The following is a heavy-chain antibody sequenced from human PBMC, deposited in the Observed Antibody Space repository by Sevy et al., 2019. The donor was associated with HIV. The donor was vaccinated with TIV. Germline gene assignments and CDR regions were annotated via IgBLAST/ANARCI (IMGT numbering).Heavy chain of an antibody. CDR1: GDSISSSSYY. Sequence: SETLSLTCSVSGDSISSSSYYWVWIRQPPGKGLEWIGTIYYSGRTYCNPSLKSRVTVSVDTSKNQFSLRVSSVTAADTAVYYCASIKIFGVVSDYSDYWGQGTLVTVSS. V-gene: IGHV4-39*01. CDR2: IYYSGRT. CDR3: ASIKIFGVVSDYSDY. J-gene: IGHJ4*02. D-gene: IGHD3-3*01.